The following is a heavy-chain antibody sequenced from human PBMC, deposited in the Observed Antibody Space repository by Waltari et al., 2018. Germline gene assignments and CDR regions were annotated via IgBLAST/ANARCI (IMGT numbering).Heavy chain of an antibody. CDR2: ISSSGSTI. V-gene: IGHV3-48*03. D-gene: IGHD2-2*01. J-gene: IGHJ3*02. CDR1: GFTFSSYE. CDR3: ARECLDAFDI. Sequence: EVQLVESGGGLVQPGGSLRLSCAASGFTFSSYEMNWVRQAPGKGLEWVSYISSSGSTIYYADSVKGRFTISRDNAKNSLYLQMNSLRAEDTAVYYCARECLDAFDIWGQGTMVTVSS.